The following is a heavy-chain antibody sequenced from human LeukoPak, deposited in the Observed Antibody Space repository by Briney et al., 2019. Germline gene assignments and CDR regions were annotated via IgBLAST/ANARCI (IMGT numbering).Heavy chain of an antibody. V-gene: IGHV4-34*01. Sequence: SETLSLTCAVYGGSFSGYYWSWIRQPPGKGLEWIGEINHSGSTNYNPSLKSRVTILVDTSKNQFSLKLSSVTAADTAVYYCARALGYCSSTSCYIDYWGQGTLVTVSS. D-gene: IGHD2-2*02. CDR3: ARALGYCSSTSCYIDY. CDR2: INHSGST. CDR1: GGSFSGYY. J-gene: IGHJ4*02.